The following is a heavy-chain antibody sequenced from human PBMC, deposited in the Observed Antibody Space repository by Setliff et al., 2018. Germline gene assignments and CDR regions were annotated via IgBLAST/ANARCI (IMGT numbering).Heavy chain of an antibody. D-gene: IGHD3-3*01. CDR3: AYSSDYDFWSGYPPALDY. V-gene: IGHV4-34*01. CDR2: INHSGST. Sequence: SEXXSLXXXXXXXXFRGDCGRCTXXPPGKGLEWIGEINHSGSTNYNPXLKSRVTISVDTSKNQFSLKLSSVTAADTAVYYCAYSSDYDFWSGYPPALDYWGQGTLVTVSS. CDR1: XXXFRGDC. J-gene: IGHJ4*02.